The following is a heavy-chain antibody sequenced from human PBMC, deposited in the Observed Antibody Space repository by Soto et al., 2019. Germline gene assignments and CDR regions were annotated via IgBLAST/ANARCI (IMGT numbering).Heavy chain of an antibody. V-gene: IGHV3-23*05. Sequence: GGSLRLSCAASGVTFSSYAMNWVRQAPGKGLEWVSITYSSGSSTYYADSVKGRFTISRDNSNNTLFLQMNSLRAEDTAVYFCAKHVFDVLTPTDSWGQGTLVTVSS. J-gene: IGHJ4*02. D-gene: IGHD3-9*01. CDR3: AKHVFDVLTPTDS. CDR2: TYSSGSST. CDR1: GVTFSSYA.